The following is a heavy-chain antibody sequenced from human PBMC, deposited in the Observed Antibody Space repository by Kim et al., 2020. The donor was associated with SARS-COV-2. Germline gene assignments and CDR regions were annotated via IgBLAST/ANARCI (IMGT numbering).Heavy chain of an antibody. Sequence: SVKVSCKASGGTFSNYAISWVPQAPGQGLEWMGGIIPIFGTANSAQKFQDRVTITADESTATAYMELSNLRSEDTAVYYCARDTYGSSGYYNNFFDYWGQGTLVTVSS. CDR1: GGTFSNYA. V-gene: IGHV1-69*13. CDR3: ARDTYGSSGYYNNFFDY. D-gene: IGHD3-22*01. J-gene: IGHJ4*02. CDR2: IIPIFGTA.